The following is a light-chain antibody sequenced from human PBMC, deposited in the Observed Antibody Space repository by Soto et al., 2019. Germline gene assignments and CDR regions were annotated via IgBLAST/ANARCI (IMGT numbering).Light chain of an antibody. CDR3: QQYGSSPTWT. V-gene: IGKV3-20*01. Sequence: ESVLTQSPGTLSLSPGERATLSCRASQSVSSNYLAWYQHKPGQAPRLLIYGASTRATGIPDRFSGSGSGTDFTLTISRLEPEDSAVYYCQQYGSSPTWTFGQGTKVEIK. CDR1: QSVSSNY. J-gene: IGKJ1*01. CDR2: GAS.